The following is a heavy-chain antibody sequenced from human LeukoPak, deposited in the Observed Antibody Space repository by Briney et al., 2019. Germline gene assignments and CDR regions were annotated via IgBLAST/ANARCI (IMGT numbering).Heavy chain of an antibody. V-gene: IGHV4-59*08. D-gene: IGHD2-21*02. CDR2: IYYSGST. CDR1: GGSISSYY. J-gene: IGHJ5*02. Sequence: SETLSLTCTVSGGSISSYYWSWIRQPPGKGLEWIGYIYYSGSTNYNPSHKSRVTISVDTSKNQFSLKLSSVTAADTAVYYCARPRWGDSNWFDPWGQGTLVTVSS. CDR3: ARPRWGDSNWFDP.